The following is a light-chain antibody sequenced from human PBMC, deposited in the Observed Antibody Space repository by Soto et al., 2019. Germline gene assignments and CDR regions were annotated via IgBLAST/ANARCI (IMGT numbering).Light chain of an antibody. V-gene: IGKV4-1*01. CDR3: QQYYSTLFT. CDR2: WAS. CDR1: QSVLYSSNNKNY. Sequence: DIVMTQSPDSLAVSLGERATINCKSSQSVLYSSNNKNYLAWYQQKPGQPPKLLFYWASTRESGVPDRFSGSGSGTDFTLTISSLQAEDVAVYYCQQYYSTLFTFGPGTKVDIK. J-gene: IGKJ3*01.